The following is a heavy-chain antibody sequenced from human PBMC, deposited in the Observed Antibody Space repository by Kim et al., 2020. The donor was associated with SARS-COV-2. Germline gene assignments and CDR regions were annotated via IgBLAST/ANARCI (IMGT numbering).Heavy chain of an antibody. CDR3: ALSLWFGGEPTPNWFDP. D-gene: IGHD3-10*01. CDR1: GYTFTSYA. CDR2: INTNTGNP. V-gene: IGHV7-4-1*02. Sequence: ASVKVSCKASGYTFTSYALNWVRQAPGQGLEWMGWINTNTGNPTYAQGFTGRFVFSLDISVSTAYLQISSLKAEDTAVYYCALSLWFGGEPTPNWFDPWGQGTLVTVSS. J-gene: IGHJ5*02.